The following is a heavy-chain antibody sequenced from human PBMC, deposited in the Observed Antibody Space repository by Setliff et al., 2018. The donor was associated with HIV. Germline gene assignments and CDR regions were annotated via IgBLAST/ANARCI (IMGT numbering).Heavy chain of an antibody. Sequence: RASVKVSCKASGYTFTDYYIHWVRQAPGQGLEWMGRVIPNGGATIYAQKFQGRITMTSDTSISTAYMELSRLRSDDTAVYYCACGAAAGTDYYYYYYMDVWGKGTTVTVS. V-gene: IGHV1-2*06. D-gene: IGHD6-13*01. CDR2: VIPNGGAT. J-gene: IGHJ6*03. CDR1: GYTFTDYY. CDR3: ACGAAAGTDYYYYYYMDV.